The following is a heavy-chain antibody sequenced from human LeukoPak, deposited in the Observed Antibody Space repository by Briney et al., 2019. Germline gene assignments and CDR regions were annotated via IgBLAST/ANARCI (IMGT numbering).Heavy chain of an antibody. J-gene: IGHJ4*02. CDR1: GFTVSSSY. V-gene: IGHV3-53*01. CDR3: ARDLDSYGSY. Sequence: GGSLRLSCAASGFTVSSSYMGWVRQTPGKGLEWVSVIYSDGSTFYTDSVKGRFTISRDNSKNTLYLQMNSLRAEDTAMYYCARDLDSYGSYWGQGTLVTVSS. CDR2: IYSDGST. D-gene: IGHD5-18*01.